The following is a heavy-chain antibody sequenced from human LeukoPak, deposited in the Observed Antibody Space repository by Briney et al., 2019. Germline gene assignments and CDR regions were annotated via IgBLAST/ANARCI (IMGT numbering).Heavy chain of an antibody. CDR2: IYTSGSA. Sequence: SETLSLTCTVSGGSISSGSYYWSWIRQPAGKGLEWIGRIYTSGSANYNPSLKSRVTMSLDTSKNQFSLKLSSVTAADTAVYYCARDRSSGWYDYWGQGTLVTVSS. D-gene: IGHD6-19*01. CDR3: ARDRSSGWYDY. CDR1: GGSISSGSYY. J-gene: IGHJ4*02. V-gene: IGHV4-61*02.